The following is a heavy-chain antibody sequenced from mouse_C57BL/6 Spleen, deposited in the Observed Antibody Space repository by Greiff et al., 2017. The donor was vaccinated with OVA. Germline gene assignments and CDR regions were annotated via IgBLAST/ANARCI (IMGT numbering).Heavy chain of an antibody. J-gene: IGHJ4*01. CDR1: GYTFTDYE. CDR3: TRGDYGSSRYYAMDY. Sequence: VQLQQSGAELVRPGASVTLSCKASGYTFTDYEMHWVKQTPVHGLEWIGAIDPATGGTAYNQKFKGKAILTADKSSSTAYMELRSLPSEDSAVYYCTRGDYGSSRYYAMDYWGQGTSVTVSS. D-gene: IGHD1-1*01. V-gene: IGHV1-15*01. CDR2: IDPATGGT.